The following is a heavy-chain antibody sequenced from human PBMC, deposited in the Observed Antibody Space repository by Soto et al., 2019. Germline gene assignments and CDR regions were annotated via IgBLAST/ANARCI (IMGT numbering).Heavy chain of an antibody. J-gene: IGHJ4*02. V-gene: IGHV5-10-1*01. CDR3: AKAPLGYSSGWYYFDY. Sequence: GESLKLSFEASGYMFPIYHISWVRQMPGKGLEWVGKIDPSDSRTMYRPSSRARITISVDKSINTAYLEWGRLKASDTAMYYCAKAPLGYSSGWYYFDYWGQGTLVTVSS. D-gene: IGHD6-19*01. CDR1: GYMFPIYH. CDR2: IDPSDSRT.